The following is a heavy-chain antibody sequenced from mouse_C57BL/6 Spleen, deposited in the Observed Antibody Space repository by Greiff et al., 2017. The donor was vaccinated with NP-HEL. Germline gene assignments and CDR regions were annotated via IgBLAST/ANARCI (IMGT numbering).Heavy chain of an antibody. J-gene: IGHJ4*01. CDR2: ISNGGGST. CDR3: ARHGEAMDY. Sequence: EVMLVESGGGLVQPGGSLKLSCAASGFTFSDYYMYWVRQTPEKRLEWVAYISNGGGSTYYPDTVKGRFTISRDNAKNNLYLQMSRLKSEDTAMYYCARHGEAMDYWGQGTSVTVSS. CDR1: GFTFSDYY. V-gene: IGHV5-12*01.